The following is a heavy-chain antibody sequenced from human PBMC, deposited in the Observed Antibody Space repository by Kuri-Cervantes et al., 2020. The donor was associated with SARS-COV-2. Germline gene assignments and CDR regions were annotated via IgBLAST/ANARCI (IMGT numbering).Heavy chain of an antibody. Sequence: TVAAGSLSSGSYYCSWIRQPAGKGLEWIGHIYTSGCTNYNPSLKSLVTITVDQSKNQFSLKLSSVTAADTVVYYCAREGGWLRLGRQNYFDYWGQGTLVTVSS. CDR3: AREGGWLRLGRQNYFDY. CDR2: IYTSGCT. J-gene: IGHJ4*02. CDR1: AGSLSSGSYY. V-gene: IGHV4-61*09. D-gene: IGHD5-12*01.